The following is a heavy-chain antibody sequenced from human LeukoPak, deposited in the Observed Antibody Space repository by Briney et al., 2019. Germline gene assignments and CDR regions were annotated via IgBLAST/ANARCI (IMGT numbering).Heavy chain of an antibody. CDR2: KTGTGDAT. CDR3: AKAYGSNGYFQLPIDC. Sequence: PGGSLRLSCAASGFTFSSYEMNWVRQAPGKGLECVSAKTGTGDATYYADSVKGRFTISRDNSKNTLYLQLNSLRAEDTAVYYCAKAYGSNGYFQLPIDCWGQGTLVTVSS. D-gene: IGHD3-22*01. V-gene: IGHV3-23*01. CDR1: GFTFSSYE. J-gene: IGHJ4*02.